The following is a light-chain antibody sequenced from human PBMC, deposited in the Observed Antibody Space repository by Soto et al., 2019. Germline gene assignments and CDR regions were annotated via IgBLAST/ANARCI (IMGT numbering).Light chain of an antibody. CDR1: QSVTSSY. V-gene: IGKV3-20*01. J-gene: IGKJ4*01. Sequence: ENVLKKSPGTLSLYPEERATLSCRASQSVTSSYLVWYQQKPGQAPRLLIYGASSRATGIPDRFSGSGSGTDFTLSIMGLEPEDSAVYYCQQDGRSPLTFGCGTKVDIK. CDR2: GAS. CDR3: QQDGRSPLT.